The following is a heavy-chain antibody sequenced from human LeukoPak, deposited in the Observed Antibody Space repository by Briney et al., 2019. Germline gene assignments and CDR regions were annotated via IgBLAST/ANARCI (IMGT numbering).Heavy chain of an antibody. CDR1: GGSISSSSYY. V-gene: IGHV4-39*01. CDR2: IYYSGST. D-gene: IGHD6-19*01. Sequence: SETLSLTCTVSGGSISSSSYYWGWIRQPPGKGLEWIGSIYYSGSTYYNPSLKSRVTISVDTSKNQFSLKLSSVTAADTAVYYCASHSSGWYGDYWGQGTLVTVSS. J-gene: IGHJ4*02. CDR3: ASHSSGWYGDY.